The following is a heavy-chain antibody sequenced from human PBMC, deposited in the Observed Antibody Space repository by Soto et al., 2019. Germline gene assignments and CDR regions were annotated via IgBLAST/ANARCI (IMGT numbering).Heavy chain of an antibody. D-gene: IGHD3-10*01. J-gene: IGHJ3*02. V-gene: IGHV1-46*01. CDR2: INTSGGST. CDR3: ARHSYASGSYYNAFDI. CDR1: GYTFTSYY. Sequence: ASVKVSCKASGYTFTSYYMHWVRQAPGQGLEWMGIINTSGGSTSYAQKFQGRVTMTRDTSTSTVYMELSSLRSEDTAVYYCARHSYASGSYYNAFDIWGQGTMVTVSS.